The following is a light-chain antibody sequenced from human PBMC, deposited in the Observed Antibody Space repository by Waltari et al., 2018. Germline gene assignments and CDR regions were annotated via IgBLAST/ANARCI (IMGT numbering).Light chain of an antibody. V-gene: IGLV1-47*01. CDR1: KSNIGNNS. CDR3: AAWDDGWSGPWV. J-gene: IGLJ3*02. CDR2: KNS. Sequence: QSVLTQPPSTSATPGQRVTISCSGSKSNIGNNSVYWYQQVPGMAPKLIIYKNSRRPSGVPDRFSGSKSGTSASRAISGLRSEDEATYHCAAWDDGWSGPWVFGGGTRVTVL.